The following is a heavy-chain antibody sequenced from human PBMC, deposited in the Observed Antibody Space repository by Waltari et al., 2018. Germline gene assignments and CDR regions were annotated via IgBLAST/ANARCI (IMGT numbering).Heavy chain of an antibody. CDR2: ISGSGGST. J-gene: IGHJ4*02. V-gene: IGHV3-23*01. CDR1: GGSISSSSYY. CDR3: AKAESSSWPRPLYYFDY. D-gene: IGHD6-13*01. Sequence: LQLQESGPGLVKPSETLSLTCTVSGGSISSSSYYWGWIRQPPGKGLEWVSAISGSGGSTYYADSVKGRFTISRDNSKNTLYLQMNSLRAEDTAVYYCAKAESSSWPRPLYYFDYWGQGTLVTVSS.